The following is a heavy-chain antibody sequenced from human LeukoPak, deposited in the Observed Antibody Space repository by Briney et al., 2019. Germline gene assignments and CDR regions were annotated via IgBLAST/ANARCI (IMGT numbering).Heavy chain of an antibody. D-gene: IGHD5-18*01. V-gene: IGHV4-4*07. CDR2: FYTSGNT. Sequence: SETLSLTCTVSGGSISSYYWSWIRQPAGKGLEWIGRFYTSGNTNYTPSLKSRVNMSLDTSMNQFSLKLTSVTAAATAVYYCAREGTGSYGRPFDYWGQGTLVTVSS. J-gene: IGHJ4*02. CDR1: GGSISSYY. CDR3: AREGTGSYGRPFDY.